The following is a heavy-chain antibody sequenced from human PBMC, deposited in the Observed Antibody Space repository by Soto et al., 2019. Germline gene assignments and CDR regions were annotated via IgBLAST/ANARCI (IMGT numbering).Heavy chain of an antibody. CDR1: GFTFSSYA. D-gene: IGHD3-3*01. Sequence: GGSLRLSCAASGFTFSSYAMHWVRQAPGKGLEWVAVISYDGSNKYYADSVKGRLTISRDNSKNTLYLQKNSLRAEDTAVYYCARDQAPTYDFWSGYTDYYYYGMDVWGQGTTVTVSS. V-gene: IGHV3-30-3*01. CDR3: ARDQAPTYDFWSGYTDYYYYGMDV. J-gene: IGHJ6*02. CDR2: ISYDGSNK.